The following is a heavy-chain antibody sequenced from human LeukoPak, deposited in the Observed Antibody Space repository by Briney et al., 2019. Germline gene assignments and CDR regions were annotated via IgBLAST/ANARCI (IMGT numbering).Heavy chain of an antibody. CDR1: GYTFTTYG. D-gene: IGHD3-10*01. Sequence: ASVKVSCKASGYTFTTYGISWVRQAPGQGLEWMGWINPNSGGTNYAQKFQGRVTMTRDTSISTAYMELSRLRSDDTAVYYCARVTMGTHAFDIWGQGTMVTVSS. CDR3: ARVTMGTHAFDI. J-gene: IGHJ3*02. V-gene: IGHV1-2*02. CDR2: INPNSGGT.